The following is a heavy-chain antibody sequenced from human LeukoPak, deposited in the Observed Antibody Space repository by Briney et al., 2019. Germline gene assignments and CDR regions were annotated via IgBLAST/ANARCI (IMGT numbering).Heavy chain of an antibody. D-gene: IGHD4-17*01. CDR2: ISSSGSTK. CDR1: GFTFSSYE. Sequence: GGSLRLSCAASGFTFSSYEMNWVRQAPGKGLEWVSYISSSGSTKHYADSVKGRFTISRDNAKNSLYLQMNSLRAEDTAVYYCARDPCYGDYVVWGQGTLVTVSS. J-gene: IGHJ4*02. V-gene: IGHV3-48*03. CDR3: ARDPCYGDYVV.